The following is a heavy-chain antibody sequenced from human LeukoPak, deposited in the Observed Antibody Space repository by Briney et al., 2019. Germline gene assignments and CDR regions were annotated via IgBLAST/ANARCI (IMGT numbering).Heavy chain of an antibody. CDR2: ISGSGGST. V-gene: IGHV3-23*01. J-gene: IGHJ4*02. CDR3: AKESVVVVAATPTSHFDY. CDR1: GFTFSSYA. Sequence: GGSLRLSCAASGFTFSSYAMSWVRQAPGKGLEWVSAISGSGGSTYYADSVKGRFTISRDNSKNTLYLQMNSLRAEDTAVYYCAKESVVVVAATPTSHFDYWGQGTLVTVSS. D-gene: IGHD2-15*01.